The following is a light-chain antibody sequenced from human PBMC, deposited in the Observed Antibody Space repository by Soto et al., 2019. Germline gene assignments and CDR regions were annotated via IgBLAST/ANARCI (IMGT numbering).Light chain of an antibody. Sequence: DIQMTQSPSSLSASVEDRVIITCRASQSISNHLNWYQQKPGKAPKLLIYVASSLQSEVPSRFSGSGSGTDFTLTITSLQPEDFAAYHCQQLYTLPFTFGQGTRLEIK. J-gene: IGKJ5*01. CDR2: VAS. CDR3: QQLYTLPFT. V-gene: IGKV1-39*01. CDR1: QSISNH.